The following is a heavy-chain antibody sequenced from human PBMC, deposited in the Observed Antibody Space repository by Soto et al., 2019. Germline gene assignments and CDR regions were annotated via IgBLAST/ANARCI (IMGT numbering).Heavy chain of an antibody. D-gene: IGHD3-22*01. V-gene: IGHV3-30*03. J-gene: IGHJ5*02. Sequence: QVQLVESGGGVVQPGRSLRLSCAASGFTFSSYGMHWVRQAPGKGLEWVAVISYDGSNKYYADSVKGRFTISRDNSKNTLYLQMNSLRAEDTAVYYCARAGTWGWLLLSSWGQGTLVTVSS. CDR1: GFTFSSYG. CDR3: ARAGTWGWLLLSS. CDR2: ISYDGSNK.